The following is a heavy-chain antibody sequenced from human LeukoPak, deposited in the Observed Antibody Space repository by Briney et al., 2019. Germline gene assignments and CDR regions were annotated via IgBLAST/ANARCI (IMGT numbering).Heavy chain of an antibody. CDR1: GGFNSSYY. Sequence: PSETLSLTCSVSGGFNSSYYWSWVRQPLGKGLEWLGHILYSGNSNYNASLTSRIRISVRTSKAQFSLELACLLGAAPAVFYCSRIDPPGCFDQWGQGTLVTVSS. V-gene: IGHV4-59*08. CDR3: SRIDPPGCFDQ. D-gene: IGHD6-19*01. J-gene: IGHJ4*02. CDR2: ILYSGNS.